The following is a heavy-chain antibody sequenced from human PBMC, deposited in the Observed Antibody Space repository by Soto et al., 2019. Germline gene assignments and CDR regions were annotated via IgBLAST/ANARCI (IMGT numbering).Heavy chain of an antibody. CDR3: AKDPPGYSGYDLIVDY. J-gene: IGHJ4*02. CDR2: ISGSGGST. CDR1: GFTFSSYA. V-gene: IGHV3-23*01. Sequence: GGSLRLSCAASGFTFSSYAMSWVRQAPGKGLEWVSAISGSGGSTYYADSVKGRFTISSDNSKNTLYLQMNSLRAEDTAVYYCAKDPPGYSGYDLIVDYWGQGTLVTVSS. D-gene: IGHD5-12*01.